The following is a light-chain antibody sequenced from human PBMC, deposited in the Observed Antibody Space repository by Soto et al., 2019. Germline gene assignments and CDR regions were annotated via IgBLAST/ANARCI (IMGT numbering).Light chain of an antibody. J-gene: IGKJ3*01. CDR2: KAS. CDR3: QQYNSYPL. V-gene: IGKV1-5*03. Sequence: DIQMTQSPSTLSASVGDRVTITCRASQSISGLLAWYQQKPGKAPKLLIYKASGLESGVPSRFSGSGSGTEFTLTINGLQPDDFATYYCQQYNSYPLFGPGTKVDIK. CDR1: QSISGL.